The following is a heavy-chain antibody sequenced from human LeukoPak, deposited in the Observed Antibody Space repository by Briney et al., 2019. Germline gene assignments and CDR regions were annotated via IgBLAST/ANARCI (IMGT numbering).Heavy chain of an antibody. CDR3: ITERVVDAFDI. V-gene: IGHV3-15*01. J-gene: IGHJ3*02. D-gene: IGHD2-2*01. Sequence: GGSLTLSSAASAFPSSNAWMGCVRPVDGEGREWGGRIKSKSDGGATDSAAPVKGRFTISRDDSKNTLYLQMNSLKTEDTAVYYCITERVVDAFDIWGQGAMVTVSS. CDR2: IKSKSDGGAT. CDR1: AFPSSNAW.